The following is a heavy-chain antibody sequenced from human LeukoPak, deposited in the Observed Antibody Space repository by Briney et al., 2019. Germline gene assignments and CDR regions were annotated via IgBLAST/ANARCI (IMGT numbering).Heavy chain of an antibody. Sequence: SETLSLTCAVYGGPFSGYYWSWIRQPPGKGLEWIGEINHSGSTNYNPSLKSRVTISVDTSKNQFSLKLSSVTAADTAVYYCARARTRELLDYWGQGTLVTVSS. V-gene: IGHV4-34*01. D-gene: IGHD1-26*01. CDR3: ARARTRELLDY. CDR2: INHSGST. CDR1: GGPFSGYY. J-gene: IGHJ4*02.